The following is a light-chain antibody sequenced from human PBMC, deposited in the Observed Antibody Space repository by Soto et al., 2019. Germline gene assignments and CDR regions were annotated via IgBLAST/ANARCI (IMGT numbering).Light chain of an antibody. CDR2: GVS. J-gene: IGKJ2*01. CDR3: QQYVTSPYI. V-gene: IGKV3-20*01. CDR1: QSVSSSY. Sequence: EIVLTQSPGTLSLSPGERATLSCRASQSVSSSYLAWYQQKAGQAPRLLIHGVSTRATGVPDRFSGSGSGTDFTLTISRLEPEDCAVYYCQQYVTSPYIFGRGTKLEIK.